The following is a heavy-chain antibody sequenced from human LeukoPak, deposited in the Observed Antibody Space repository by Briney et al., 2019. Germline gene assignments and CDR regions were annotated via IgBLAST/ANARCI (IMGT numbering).Heavy chain of an antibody. V-gene: IGHV3-23*01. CDR3: ARDYREGPHYYFDY. J-gene: IGHJ4*02. D-gene: IGHD1-26*01. Sequence: GGSLRLSCAASGFTFTNYAMSWVRQAPGKGLEWVSTISGSGDITYYADSVKGRLTISRDNSKNTLYLQMNSLRAEDTAVYYCARDYREGPHYYFDYRGQGTLVTVSS. CDR2: ISGSGDIT. CDR1: GFTFTNYA.